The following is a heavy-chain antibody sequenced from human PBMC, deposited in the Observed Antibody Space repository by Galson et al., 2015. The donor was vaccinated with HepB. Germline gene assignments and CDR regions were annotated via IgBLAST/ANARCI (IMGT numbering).Heavy chain of an antibody. CDR1: GFPFSSNG. J-gene: IGHJ4*02. CDR2: ISHDGRNK. V-gene: IGHV3-30*18. CDR3: AKDFYDADNSTWGALGY. Sequence: SLRLSCAASGFPFSSNGMHWVRQAPGKGLEWVAVISHDGRNKYYIDSVKGRFTISRDNSKNMLYLQVNSLRAEDSAVYHCAKDFYDADNSTWGALGYWGQGTLVTVSS. D-gene: IGHD1-1*01.